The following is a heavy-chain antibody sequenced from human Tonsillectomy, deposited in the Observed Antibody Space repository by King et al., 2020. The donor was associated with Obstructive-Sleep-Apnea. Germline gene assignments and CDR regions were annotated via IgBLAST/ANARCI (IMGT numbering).Heavy chain of an antibody. CDR1: GFTFSSYS. CDR3: ARDPLAVAGTGY. CDR2: ISSSSSYI. D-gene: IGHD6-19*01. J-gene: IGHJ4*02. Sequence: QLVQSGGGLVKPGGSLRLSCAASGFTFSSYSMNWVRQAPGKGLEWVSSISSSSSYIYYADSVKGRFTISRDNAKNSLYLQMNSLRAEDTAVYYCARDPLAVAGTGYWGQGTLVTVSS. V-gene: IGHV3-21*01.